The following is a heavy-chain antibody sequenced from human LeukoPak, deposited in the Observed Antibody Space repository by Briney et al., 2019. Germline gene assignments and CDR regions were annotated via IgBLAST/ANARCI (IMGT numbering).Heavy chain of an antibody. J-gene: IGHJ4*02. CDR2: ISHDDETI. Sequence: PGGSLRLSCAVSGFTIRYYYISWIRQAPGKGLEWVAYISHDDETIYYADSVKGRFTVSRDSAKGSLFLQMNSLRVEDTAVYFCARATPGTPQFWGQGVLVTVSA. D-gene: IGHD3-10*01. V-gene: IGHV3-11*01. CDR3: ARATPGTPQF. CDR1: GFTIRYYY.